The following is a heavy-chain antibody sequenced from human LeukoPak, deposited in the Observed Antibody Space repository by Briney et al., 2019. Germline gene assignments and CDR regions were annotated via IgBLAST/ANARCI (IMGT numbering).Heavy chain of an antibody. J-gene: IGHJ4*02. CDR2: ICDGGSSK. V-gene: IGHV3-23*01. CDR3: AKAYSTGSPVDY. Sequence: PGGSLRLSCAASGFTFSNYAINWVRQAPGKGLEWVSFICDGGSSKYYADSVKGRFTISRDNSKNTLYLQMTSLRADDTAVYYCAKAYSTGSPVDYWGQGTLVTVSS. D-gene: IGHD2/OR15-2a*01. CDR1: GFTFSNYA.